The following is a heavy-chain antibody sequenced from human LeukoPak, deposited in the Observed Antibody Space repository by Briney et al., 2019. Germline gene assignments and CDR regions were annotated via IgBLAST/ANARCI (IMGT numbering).Heavy chain of an antibody. J-gene: IGHJ4*02. D-gene: IGHD5-12*01. CDR2: IRSKTYGGTA. Sequence: GRSLRLSCTASGFSVGDYAMSWVRQAPGKGLEWVGFIRSKTYGGTADYAASVEGRFTISRGDSNNIAYLQMNSLKSEDTAVYYCTRGLEGFTAYDDYWGQGTLVTVSS. CDR1: GFSVGDYA. CDR3: TRGLEGFTAYDDY. V-gene: IGHV3-49*04.